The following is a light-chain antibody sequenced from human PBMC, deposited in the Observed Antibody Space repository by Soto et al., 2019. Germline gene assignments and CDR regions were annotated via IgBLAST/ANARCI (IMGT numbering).Light chain of an antibody. Sequence: SYVVTQPPSVSVAPGQAASITCGGDEVGSRSVHWYQQKPGQAPVVVIYDDTNRPSGIPERFSASNSGNTATLTISRVEAGDEADYYCQVYNSPSDVPVVFGGGTKLTVL. J-gene: IGLJ2*01. V-gene: IGLV3-21*02. CDR1: EVGSRS. CDR3: QVYNSPSDVPVV. CDR2: DDT.